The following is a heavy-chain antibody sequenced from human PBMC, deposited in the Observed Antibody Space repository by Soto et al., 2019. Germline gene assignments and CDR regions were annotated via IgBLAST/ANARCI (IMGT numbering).Heavy chain of an antibody. D-gene: IGHD6-25*01. CDR3: AKQRGEDHWIAP. Sequence: SETLSLTCSVSGGSVSSESYYWSWIRQTPGKGLEWIGNVENSGSTKYNPSLKSRVTISVATSKNQFSLKLSSVTGADTSVYYCAKQRGEDHWIAPWAQGPLVTVS. CDR2: VENSGST. V-gene: IGHV4-61*01. J-gene: IGHJ5*02. CDR1: GGSVSSESYY.